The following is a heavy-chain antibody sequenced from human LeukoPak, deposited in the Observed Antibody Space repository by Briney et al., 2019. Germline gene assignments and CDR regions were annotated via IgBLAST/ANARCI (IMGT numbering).Heavy chain of an antibody. D-gene: IGHD7-27*01. CDR2: LDPNSDNT. V-gene: IGHV1-8*01. J-gene: IGHJ4*02. CDR3: MSTSNWGSVIFDC. Sequence: ASVKVSCKASGYTFTSYDIHWVRQATGQGLEWMGWLDPNSDNTVYAEKFQGRNTMTRNTSITTAYMELRSLRSEDTAVYYCMSTSNWGSVIFDCWGQGTLVTVSS. CDR1: GYTFTSYD.